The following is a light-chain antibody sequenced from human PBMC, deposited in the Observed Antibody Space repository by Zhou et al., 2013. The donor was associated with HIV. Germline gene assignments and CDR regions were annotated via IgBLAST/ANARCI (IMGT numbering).Light chain of an antibody. V-gene: IGKV2D-29*01. Sequence: IVMTQSPLSLPVIPGEPASISCRSSQSLLHSNGYNYLYWYLQKPGQPPQLLIYEVSNRFSGVPVRFSGSGSGTDFTLKISRVEAEDVGIYYCMQSIQLPPTTRQTFGQGTKVEIK. CDR2: EVS. CDR1: QSLLHSNGYNY. CDR3: MQSIQLPPTTRQT. J-gene: IGKJ1*01.